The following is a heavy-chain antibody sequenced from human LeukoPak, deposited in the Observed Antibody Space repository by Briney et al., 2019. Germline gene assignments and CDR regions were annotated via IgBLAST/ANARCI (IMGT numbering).Heavy chain of an antibody. CDR3: ARAEDIVVVPAAIGP. J-gene: IGHJ5*02. CDR1: GFTFSNYS. V-gene: IGHV3-21*01. D-gene: IGHD2-2*02. CDR2: ISSSSSYI. Sequence: GGSLRLSCAASGFTFSNYSMNWVRQAPGKGLEWVSSISSSSSYIYYADSVKGRFTISRDNAKNSLYLQMNSLRAEDTAVYYCARAEDIVVVPAAIGPWGQGTLVTVSS.